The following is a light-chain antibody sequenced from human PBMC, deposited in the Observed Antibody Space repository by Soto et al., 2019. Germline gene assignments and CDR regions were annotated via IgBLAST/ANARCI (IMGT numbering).Light chain of an antibody. V-gene: IGLV2-14*01. J-gene: IGLJ1*01. Sequence: QSVLPQPASVYGFPGQSITISCTETSSDVGGYNYVSWYQQHPGKAPKLMIYDVSNRPSGVSNRFSGSKSGNTASLTISGLQAEDEADYYCSSYTSSSTLGYVFGTGTKVTVL. CDR1: SSDVGGYNY. CDR2: DVS. CDR3: SSYTSSSTLGYV.